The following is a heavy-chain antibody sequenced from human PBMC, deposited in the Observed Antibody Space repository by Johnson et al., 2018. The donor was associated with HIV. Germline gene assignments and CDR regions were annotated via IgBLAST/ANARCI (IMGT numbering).Heavy chain of an antibody. V-gene: IGHV3-30*18. CDR2: ISYDGSNK. CDR1: GFTFSSYG. CDR3: AKGYSSSWYVAFDI. Sequence: QVQLVESGGGVVQPGRSLRLSCAASGFTFSSYGMHWVRQAPGKGLEWVAVISYDGSNKYYADSVKGRFTISRDNSKNTLYLQMNSLRAEDTAVYYCAKGYSSSWYVAFDIWGQGTMVTVSS. D-gene: IGHD6-13*01. J-gene: IGHJ3*02.